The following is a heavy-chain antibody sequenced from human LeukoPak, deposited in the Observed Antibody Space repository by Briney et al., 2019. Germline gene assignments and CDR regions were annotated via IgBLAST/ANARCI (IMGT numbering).Heavy chain of an antibody. D-gene: IGHD3-16*02. J-gene: IGHJ3*02. CDR3: ARGLPPYDYVWGSYRHDAFDI. CDR2: TYSGGST. V-gene: IGHV3-53*01. CDR1: GFTVSSNY. Sequence: GGSLRLACAASGFTVSSNYMSWVRQAPGKGLEWLSVTYSGGSTYYADSVKGRFTISRDNSKNTLYLQMNSLRAEDTAVYYCARGLPPYDYVWGSYRHDAFDIWGQGTMVTVSS.